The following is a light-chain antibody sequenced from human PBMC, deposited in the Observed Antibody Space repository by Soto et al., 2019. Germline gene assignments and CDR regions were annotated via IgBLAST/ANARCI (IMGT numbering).Light chain of an antibody. V-gene: IGKV3-20*01. CDR1: QSVSGFF. CDR2: GAS. CDR3: QVYGSSPPYA. J-gene: IGKJ2*01. Sequence: EIVLTQSPGTLSSSPGVRATLSCRASQSVSGFFLAWYQQKPGQAPRLLIYGASRRATGIPDRFSGSGSGTDFTLTISRLEPEDFATYYCQVYGSSPPYAFGQGSKLEIK.